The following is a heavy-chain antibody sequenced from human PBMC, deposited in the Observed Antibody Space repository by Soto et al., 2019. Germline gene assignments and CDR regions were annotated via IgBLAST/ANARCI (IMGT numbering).Heavy chain of an antibody. CDR3: ARDRGGYGPPDV. Sequence: QVQLVEPGGGLVKPGGSLRLSCAASGFTFSDSYMSWIRQAPGKGLQWVAYISGSSGYTGYADSVKGRFTISRDNAKNSLYLQMNSLRAEDTAVYYCARDRGGYGPPDVWGQGTTVTVSS. J-gene: IGHJ6*02. CDR1: GFTFSDSY. V-gene: IGHV3-11*06. CDR2: ISGSSGYT. D-gene: IGHD3-10*01.